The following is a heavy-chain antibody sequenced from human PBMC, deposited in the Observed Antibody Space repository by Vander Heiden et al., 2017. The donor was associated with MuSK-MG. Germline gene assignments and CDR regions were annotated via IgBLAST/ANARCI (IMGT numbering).Heavy chain of an antibody. CDR2: IYYSGST. D-gene: IGHD6-6*01. V-gene: IGHV4-31*03. Sequence: QVQLQESGPGLVKPSQTLSLTCTFSGGSISSGGYHWSWIRQHPGKGLEWIGYIYYSGSTYYNPSLKSRVTISVDTSKNQFSLKLSSVTAADTAVYYCAREQLEDNWFDPWGQGTLVTVSS. J-gene: IGHJ5*02. CDR1: GGSISSGGYH. CDR3: AREQLEDNWFDP.